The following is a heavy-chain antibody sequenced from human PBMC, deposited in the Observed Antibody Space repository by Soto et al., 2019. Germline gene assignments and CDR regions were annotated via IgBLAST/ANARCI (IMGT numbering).Heavy chain of an antibody. D-gene: IGHD3-10*01. CDR1: GGSITSGDYY. J-gene: IGHJ5*02. CDR3: ARVGTMVRSSWFDP. Sequence: QVQLQESGPGLVKPSQTLSLTCTVSGGSITSGDYYWSWIRQPPGKGLEWIGYIYYSGSTYYIPSLKTQLTIAVDTSKNQCSRRLGSVTAAHSAVYYCARVGTMVRSSWFDPWGQGTLVTVSS. CDR2: IYYSGST. V-gene: IGHV4-30-4*01.